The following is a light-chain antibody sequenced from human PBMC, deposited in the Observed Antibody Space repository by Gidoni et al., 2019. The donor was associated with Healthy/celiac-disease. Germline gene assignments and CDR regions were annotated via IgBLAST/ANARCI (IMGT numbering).Light chain of an antibody. Sequence: DIVMTQSPDSLAVSLGERATINCKSSQSVLYSSNNKNYLAWYQHKPGQPPKLLYWASTRESGVPDRFSGSGSGTDFTLTISSLQAEDVAVYYCQQYYSTPPTFGGGTKVEIK. V-gene: IGKV4-1*01. CDR2: WAS. CDR3: QQYYSTPPT. CDR1: QSVLYSSNNKNY. J-gene: IGKJ4*01.